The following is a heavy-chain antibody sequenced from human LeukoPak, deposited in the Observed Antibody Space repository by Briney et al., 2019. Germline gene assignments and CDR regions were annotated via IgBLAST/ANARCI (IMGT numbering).Heavy chain of an antibody. J-gene: IGHJ3*02. Sequence: PGGSLRLSCAASGFTFSSYAMSWVRQAPGKGLERVSAISGSGGSTYYADSVKGRFTISRDNSKNTLYLQMNSLRAEDTAVYYCAKVTYGSGSYGAFDIWGQGTMVTVSS. V-gene: IGHV3-23*01. D-gene: IGHD3-10*01. CDR3: AKVTYGSGSYGAFDI. CDR1: GFTFSSYA. CDR2: ISGSGGST.